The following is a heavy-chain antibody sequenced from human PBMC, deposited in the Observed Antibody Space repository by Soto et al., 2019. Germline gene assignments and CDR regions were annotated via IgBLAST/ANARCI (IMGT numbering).Heavy chain of an antibody. D-gene: IGHD3-22*01. CDR2: VNAGNGNR. CDR1: GYTFTNYA. J-gene: IGHJ4*02. Sequence: QIQLVQSGAEVKKPGASVTVSCKASGYTFTNYAIHWVCQAPGQSLEWMGWVNAGNGNRKLSQKFQGSVTLIRDTSATTVYMELRSLRSEDTAVYSCARDDFDSSGFDYWGQGTLVTVSS. CDR3: ARDDFDSSGFDY. V-gene: IGHV1-3*01.